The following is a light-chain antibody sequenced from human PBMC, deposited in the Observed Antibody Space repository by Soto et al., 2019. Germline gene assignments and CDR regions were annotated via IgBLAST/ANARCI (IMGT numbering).Light chain of an antibody. V-gene: IGKV1-5*03. CDR3: QHYNSYSWT. J-gene: IGKJ1*01. CDR2: KAS. Sequence: DIQMTQSPSTLSASVGDRVTITCRASQSISSWLAWYQQKPGKAPKLLIYKASSLESGVPSRFSGSGSGTEFTLTISSLQPDDFASYYCQHYNSYSWTFGQGPKAEVK. CDR1: QSISSW.